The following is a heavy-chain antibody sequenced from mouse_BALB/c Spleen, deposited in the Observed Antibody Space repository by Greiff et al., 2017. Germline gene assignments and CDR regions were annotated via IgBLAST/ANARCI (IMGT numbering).Heavy chain of an antibody. V-gene: IGHV2-9*02. Sequence: VKLMESGPGLVAPSQSLSITCTVSGFSLTSYGVHWVRQPPGKGLEWLGVIWAGGSTNYNSALMSRLSISKDNSKSQVFLKMNSLQTDDTAMYYCARGSYDGYGWYFDVWGAGTTVTVS. CDR1: GFSLTSYG. J-gene: IGHJ1*01. D-gene: IGHD2-3*01. CDR2: IWAGGST. CDR3: ARGSYDGYGWYFDV.